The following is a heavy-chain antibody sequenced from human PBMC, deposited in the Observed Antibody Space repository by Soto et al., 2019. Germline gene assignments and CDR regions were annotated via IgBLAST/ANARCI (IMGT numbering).Heavy chain of an antibody. J-gene: IGHJ3*02. D-gene: IGHD1-26*01. Sequence: QVQLVQSGAEVKKPGASVKVSCKASGYTFTSYYMHWVRQAPGQGLEWMGIINPSGGSTSYAQKFQGRVSMTRARSTSTDYLELSSLRSEDTAVYYCAADSGSFNAFDIWGQGTMVTVSS. CDR2: INPSGGST. CDR3: AADSGSFNAFDI. V-gene: IGHV1-46*03. CDR1: GYTFTSYY.